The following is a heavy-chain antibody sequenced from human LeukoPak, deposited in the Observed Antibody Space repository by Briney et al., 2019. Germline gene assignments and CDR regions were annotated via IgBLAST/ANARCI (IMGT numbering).Heavy chain of an antibody. CDR3: ARQGGYYDSSGYYYDGHYFDY. CDR1: GYSFTSYW. D-gene: IGHD3-22*01. V-gene: IGHV5-51*01. Sequence: GESLKISCKGSGYSFTSYWIGWVRQMPGKGLEWMGIIYPGDSDTRYSPSFQGQVTLSADKSISTGYLQWSSLKASDTAMYYCARQGGYYDSSGYYYDGHYFDYWGQGTLVTVCS. CDR2: IYPGDSDT. J-gene: IGHJ4*02.